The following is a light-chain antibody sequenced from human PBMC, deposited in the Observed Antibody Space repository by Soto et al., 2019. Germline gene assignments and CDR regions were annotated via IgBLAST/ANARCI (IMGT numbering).Light chain of an antibody. Sequence: QSALTQPASVSGSPGQSITISCTGTSSDVGGYNYVSWYQQHPGKAPKLMIYEVSNRPSGVSNRFSGSKSGNTASLTISGLQAEDEADYYCSSYTSSSILDVLFGGGTKVTVL. V-gene: IGLV2-14*01. CDR1: SSDVGGYNY. CDR2: EVS. CDR3: SSYTSSSILDVL. J-gene: IGLJ2*01.